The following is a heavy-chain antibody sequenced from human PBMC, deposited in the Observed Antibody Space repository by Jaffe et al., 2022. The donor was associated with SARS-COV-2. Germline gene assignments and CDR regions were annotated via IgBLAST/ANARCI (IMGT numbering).Heavy chain of an antibody. J-gene: IGHJ3*02. Sequence: EVQLVESGGGLVQPGESLRLSCVASGFTFSSDAMSWVRQAPGQGLEWVSGISAGGGVTTYYADSVKGRFSIFRDNSRNTLYLQMDSLRAEDTALYYCAKGPPAGEKYAFHIWGQGTLVTVSS. D-gene: IGHD3-10*01. V-gene: IGHV3-23*04. CDR2: ISAGGGVTT. CDR3: AKGPPAGEKYAFHI. CDR1: GFTFSSDA.